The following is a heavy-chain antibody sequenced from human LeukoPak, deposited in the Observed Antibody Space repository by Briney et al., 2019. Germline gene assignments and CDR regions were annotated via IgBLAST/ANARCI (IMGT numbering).Heavy chain of an antibody. CDR3: ARVGTWELQRVFDY. D-gene: IGHD1-26*01. Sequence: GGSLRLSCAASGFTFTDYWMTWVRQVPGKGLEWVANIQRGGSESYYVDSVKGRFTISRETAKNSLYLQMDSLRVEDTAVYYCARVGTWELQRVFDYWGQGTPVTVSS. J-gene: IGHJ4*02. CDR2: IQRGGSES. V-gene: IGHV3-7*01. CDR1: GFTFTDYW.